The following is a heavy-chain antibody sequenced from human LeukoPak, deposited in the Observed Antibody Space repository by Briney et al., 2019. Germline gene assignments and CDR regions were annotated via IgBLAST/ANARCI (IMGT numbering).Heavy chain of an antibody. Sequence: PGGSLRLSCAASGFIFSGSAMHWVRQASGKGLEWLGRIRNKANNYATAYAASVKGRFTISRDESKNTAYLQMNSLKTEDTAVYYCTRHADRITVAGHYYGMDVWGQGTTVTVSS. CDR1: GFIFSGSA. D-gene: IGHD6-19*01. V-gene: IGHV3-73*01. J-gene: IGHJ6*02. CDR2: IRNKANNYAT. CDR3: TRHADRITVAGHYYGMDV.